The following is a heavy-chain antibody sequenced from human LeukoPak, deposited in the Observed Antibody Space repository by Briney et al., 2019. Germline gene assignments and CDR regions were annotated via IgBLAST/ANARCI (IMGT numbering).Heavy chain of an antibody. J-gene: IGHJ4*02. CDR1: GFTFSTYS. CDR2: IKSKTDGGTT. CDR3: TTGTWIQLWLADY. V-gene: IGHV3-15*01. Sequence: PGGSLRLSCAASGFTFSTYSMNWVRQAQGKGLEWVGRIKSKTDGGTTDYAAPVKGRFTISRDDSKNTLYLQMNSLKTEDTAVYYCTTGTWIQLWLADYWGQGTLVTVSS. D-gene: IGHD5-18*01.